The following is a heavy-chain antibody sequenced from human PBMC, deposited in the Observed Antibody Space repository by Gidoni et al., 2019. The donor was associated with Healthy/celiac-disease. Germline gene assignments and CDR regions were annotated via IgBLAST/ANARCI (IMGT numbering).Heavy chain of an antibody. CDR2: INPNSGGT. D-gene: IGHD2-15*01. CDR3: ARVGGSCYSGGCIWFDY. CDR1: GYTFTGSY. J-gene: IGHJ4*02. V-gene: IGHV1-2*02. Sequence: QVQLVQSVAEAKKPGASVKVSCKASGYTFTGSYMHWVRQAPGQGLEWMGWINPNSGGTNYAQKFQGRVTMTRDTSISTAYMELSRLRSDDTAVYYCARVGGSCYSGGCIWFDYWGQGTLVTVSS.